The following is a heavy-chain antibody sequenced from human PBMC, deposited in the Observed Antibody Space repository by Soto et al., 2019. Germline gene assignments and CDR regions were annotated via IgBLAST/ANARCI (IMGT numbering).Heavy chain of an antibody. CDR3: TKVLGSVGATSLDY. Sequence: HPGGSLRLSCAASGFIFSDYGMSWVRQAPGKGLEWVSAISESGSTYYADSVKGRFTITRDNSKSRLYLQMNSLRAEDTAIYYCTKVLGSVGATSLDYWGQGTLVTVSS. V-gene: IGHV3-23*01. CDR2: ISESGST. CDR1: GFIFSDYG. D-gene: IGHD1-26*01. J-gene: IGHJ4*02.